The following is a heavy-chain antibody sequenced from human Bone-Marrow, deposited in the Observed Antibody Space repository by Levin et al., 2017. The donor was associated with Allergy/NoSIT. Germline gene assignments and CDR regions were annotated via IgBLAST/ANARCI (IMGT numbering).Heavy chain of an antibody. CDR1: SSTFGTFN. V-gene: IGHV3-30*04. CDR3: ARDGQVLGIPLLETAGPYFAL. J-gene: IGHJ4*02. Sequence: PGGSLRLSCEDSSSTFGTFNMHWVRQAPGKGLEWVGVLSYDGSNKLYADSVKGRVTISRDNSQNTLFLQLNSLTTEDTAVYYCARDGQVLGIPLLETAGPYFALWGRGTLVTVSS. CDR2: LSYDGSNK. D-gene: IGHD5-18*01.